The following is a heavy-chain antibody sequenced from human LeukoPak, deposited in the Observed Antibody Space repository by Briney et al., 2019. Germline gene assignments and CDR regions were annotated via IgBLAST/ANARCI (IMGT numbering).Heavy chain of an antibody. D-gene: IGHD1-26*01. V-gene: IGHV4-39*07. J-gene: IGHJ4*02. Sequence: PSETLSLTCAVSGGSFSGYYWAWIRQPPEKGLEWIGTIYYSGSTYYNVSLKSRVTISVDTSKNQFSLNLNSVTAADTAVYYCARLRSPGDFDYWGQGTLVTVSS. CDR2: IYYSGST. CDR3: ARLRSPGDFDY. CDR1: GGSFSGYY.